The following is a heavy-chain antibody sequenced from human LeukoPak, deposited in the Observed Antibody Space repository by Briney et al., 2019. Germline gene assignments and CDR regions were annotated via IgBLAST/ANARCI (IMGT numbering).Heavy chain of an antibody. CDR1: GGSISSTTYY. D-gene: IGHD3-22*01. CDR3: AREMYDSGGYRVSYFDF. V-gene: IGHV4-39*07. Sequence: SETLSLTCTVSGGSISSTTYYWGWIRQPPGKGLEWIASMHYSGSTYYNPSLNNRVTRSIDTSKNQFSMKLSSVTAADTAVYYCAREMYDSGGYRVSYFDFWGQGILVTVSS. J-gene: IGHJ4*02. CDR2: MHYSGST.